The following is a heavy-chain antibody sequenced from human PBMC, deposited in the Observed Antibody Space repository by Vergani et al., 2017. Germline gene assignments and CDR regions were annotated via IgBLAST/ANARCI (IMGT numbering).Heavy chain of an antibody. CDR1: GDTFSSYA. V-gene: IGHV1-69*13. CDR3: ARDIVVVPAAMADAFDI. Sequence: QVQLVQSGAEVKKPGSSVKVSCKASGDTFSSYAISWVRQAPGQGLEWMGRIIPIFGTANYERKFQGRVTITADESTSTAYMELSSLRSEDTAVYYCARDIVVVPAAMADAFDIWGQGTMVTVSS. D-gene: IGHD2-2*01. J-gene: IGHJ3*02. CDR2: IIPIFGTA.